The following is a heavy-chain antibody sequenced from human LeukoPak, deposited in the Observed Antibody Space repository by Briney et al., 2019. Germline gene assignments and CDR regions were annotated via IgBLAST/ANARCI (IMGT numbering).Heavy chain of an antibody. CDR3: ARDVLAVAGTNWFDP. D-gene: IGHD6-19*01. CDR1: GGSISSYY. Sequence: SETLSLTCTVSGGSISSYYWSWIRQPAGKGLEWIGRIYTSGSTNYNPSLKSRVTMSVDTSKNQFSLKLSSLTAADTAVYYCARDVLAVAGTNWFDPWGQGTLVTVSS. J-gene: IGHJ5*02. CDR2: IYTSGST. V-gene: IGHV4-4*07.